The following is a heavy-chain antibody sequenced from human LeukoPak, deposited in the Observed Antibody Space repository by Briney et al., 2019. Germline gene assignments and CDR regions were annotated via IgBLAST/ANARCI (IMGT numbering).Heavy chain of an antibody. CDR2: IKQEGSEK. Sequence: GGSLRLSCAVSGFTPSSYWISWVRPAPGMWLGWVANIKQEGSEKYYVDYVKGRFTISRDNAKNSLYVQMNSLRAEDTAVYYCARESVPAAISDYGYWGQGTLVTVSS. D-gene: IGHD2-2*01. J-gene: IGHJ4*02. CDR1: GFTPSSYW. CDR3: ARESVPAAISDYGY. V-gene: IGHV3-7*01.